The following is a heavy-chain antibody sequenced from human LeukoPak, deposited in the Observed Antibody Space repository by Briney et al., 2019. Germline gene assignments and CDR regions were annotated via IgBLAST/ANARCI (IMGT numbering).Heavy chain of an antibody. D-gene: IGHD6-19*01. J-gene: IGHJ5*02. CDR2: INTNTGNP. V-gene: IGHV7-4-1*01. CDR1: GYTFTNYA. CDR3: ARDWYTSDWYGTQPGS. Sequence: GASVKVSCKASGYTFTNYAMNWVRQAPGQGLEWMGWINTNTGNPTYAQGFTGRFVFSLDTSVSTAYLQIRSLKAEDTAVYYCARDWYTSDWYGTQPGSWGQGTPVTVSS.